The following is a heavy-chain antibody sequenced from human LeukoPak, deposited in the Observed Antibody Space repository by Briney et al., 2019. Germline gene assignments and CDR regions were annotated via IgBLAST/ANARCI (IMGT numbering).Heavy chain of an antibody. D-gene: IGHD6-13*01. CDR1: GYTFTNHA. CDR2: IDTANGNT. V-gene: IGHV1-3*04. CDR3: ARPGASSPGNWFAS. J-gene: IGHJ5*01. Sequence: ASVKVSCTASGYTFTNHAMHWVRQAPGQGLEWMGWIDTANGNTKYLQKFQGRVTITRDTSTRIVYMELSSLRFKDTAVYYCARPGASSPGNWFASWGQGTLVTVSS.